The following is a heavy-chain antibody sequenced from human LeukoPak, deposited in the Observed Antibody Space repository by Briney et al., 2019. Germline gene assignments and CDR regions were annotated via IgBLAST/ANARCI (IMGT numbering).Heavy chain of an antibody. J-gene: IGHJ4*02. V-gene: IGHV1-69*04. CDR1: GGTFSSYA. Sequence: GASVKVSCKASGGTFSSYAIGWVRQAPGQGLEWMGRIIPILGIANYAQKFQGRVTIIADKSTSTAYMELSGLRSEDTAVYYCARGTSTAVTTLASWGQGTLVTVSS. CDR2: IIPILGIA. CDR3: ARGTSTAVTTLAS. D-gene: IGHD4-11*01.